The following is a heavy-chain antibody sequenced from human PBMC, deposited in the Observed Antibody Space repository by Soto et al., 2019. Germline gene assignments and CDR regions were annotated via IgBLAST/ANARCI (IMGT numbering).Heavy chain of an antibody. V-gene: IGHV3-30-3*01. J-gene: IGHJ4*02. CDR2: ISYDGSNK. D-gene: IGHD3-10*01. CDR3: ARDYYY. CDR1: GFTFSSYA. Sequence: QVQLVESGGGVVQPGRSLRLSCAASGFTFSSYAMHWVRQAPGKGLEWVAVISYDGSNKYYADSVKGRFIISRDNSKNTLYLQMNSLRAEDTAVYYCARDYYYWGQGTLVTVSS.